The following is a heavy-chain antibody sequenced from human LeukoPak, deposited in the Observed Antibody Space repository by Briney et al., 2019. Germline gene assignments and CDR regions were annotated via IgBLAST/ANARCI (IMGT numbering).Heavy chain of an antibody. V-gene: IGHV3-23*01. Sequence: GGSLRLSCAVSGFAFGSEAMSWVRQSPARGLEWVASISPGGGTTYYADYVKGRFTISRDNSKNTLYLQMNSLRAEDTAMYYCAKVRGLTYYDIYDSFDIWGQGTMVTVSS. J-gene: IGHJ3*02. CDR3: AKVRGLTYYDIYDSFDI. CDR2: ISPGGGTT. CDR1: GFAFGSEA. D-gene: IGHD3-9*01.